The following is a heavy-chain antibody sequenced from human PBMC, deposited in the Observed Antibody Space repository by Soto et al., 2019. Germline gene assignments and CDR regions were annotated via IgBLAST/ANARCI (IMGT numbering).Heavy chain of an antibody. CDR3: ARADFYTDYGGNSGWNPKRRNYYYGMDV. V-gene: IGHV5-10-1*01. CDR2: IDPSDSYT. J-gene: IGHJ6*02. Sequence: PGESLKISCKGSVYSFTSYWISWVRQMPGKGLEWMGRIDPSDSYTNYSPSFQGHVTISADKSISTAYLQWSSLKASDTAMYYCARADFYTDYGGNSGWNPKRRNYYYGMDVWGQGTTVTVSS. D-gene: IGHD4-17*01. CDR1: VYSFTSYW.